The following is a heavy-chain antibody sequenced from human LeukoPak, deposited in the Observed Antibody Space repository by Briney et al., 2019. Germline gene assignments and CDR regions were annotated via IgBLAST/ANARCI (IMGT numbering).Heavy chain of an antibody. J-gene: IGHJ6*02. V-gene: IGHV4-59*12. CDR1: GGSISSSY. Sequence: PSETLSLTCTVSGGSISSSYWSWIRQPPGKGLEWIGNIYYSGSTNYNPSLKSRVTMSLDTSMNQFSLKLTSVTAADTAVYYCARDRSWGSGYYYGMDVWGQGTTVIVSS. D-gene: IGHD2-15*01. CDR2: IYYSGST. CDR3: ARDRSWGSGYYYGMDV.